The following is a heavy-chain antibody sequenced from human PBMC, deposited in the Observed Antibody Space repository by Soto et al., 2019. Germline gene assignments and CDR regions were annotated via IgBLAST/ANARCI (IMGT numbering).Heavy chain of an antibody. V-gene: IGHV4-34*01. CDR1: GGSFSGYY. Sequence: QVQLQQWGAGLLKPSETLSLTCAVYGGSFSGYYWSWIRQPPGKGLVRIGEIMHSGSTNYTPSLKGRLTIPVDTSKNQFSLKLSSVTAADTAVYYCARGRGRYWSSTSCYPWYWFDPWGQGTLVTVSS. CDR3: ARGRGRYWSSTSCYPWYWFDP. CDR2: IMHSGST. D-gene: IGHD2-2*01. J-gene: IGHJ5*02.